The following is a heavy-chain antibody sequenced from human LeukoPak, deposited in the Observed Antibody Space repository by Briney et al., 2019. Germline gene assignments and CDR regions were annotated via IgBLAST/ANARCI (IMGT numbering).Heavy chain of an antibody. J-gene: IGHJ4*02. V-gene: IGHV4-59*01. D-gene: IGHD4-23*01. CDR1: GGSISSYY. Sequence: PSETLSLTCTVSGGSISSYYWSWIRQPPGKGLEWIGYIYYSGSTNYNPSLKSRVTISVDTSKNQFSLKLSSVTAADTAVYYCARNHYGGTLFDYWGQGTLVTVSS. CDR3: ARNHYGGTLFDY. CDR2: IYYSGST.